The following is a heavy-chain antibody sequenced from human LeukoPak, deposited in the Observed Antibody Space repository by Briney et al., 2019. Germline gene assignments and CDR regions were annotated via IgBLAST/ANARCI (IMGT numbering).Heavy chain of an antibody. CDR3: ARGRGSGWYLDAFDI. CDR1: GGSFSGYY. Sequence: SETLSLTCAVYGGSFSGYYWSWIRQPPGKGLDWFGEINHSGSTNYNPSLRSRVTISVDTSKNQFSLKLSSVTAADTAVYYCARGRGSGWYLDAFDIWGQGTMVTVSS. J-gene: IGHJ3*02. D-gene: IGHD6-19*01. V-gene: IGHV4-34*01. CDR2: INHSGST.